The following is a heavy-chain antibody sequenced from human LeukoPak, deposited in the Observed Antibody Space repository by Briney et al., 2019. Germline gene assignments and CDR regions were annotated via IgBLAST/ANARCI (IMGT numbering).Heavy chain of an antibody. J-gene: IGHJ6*02. D-gene: IGHD3-10*01. CDR1: GGSFSGYY. Sequence: SETLSLTCAVYGGSFSGYYWSWIRQPPGKGLEWIGSIYYSGSTYYNPSLKSRVTISVDTSKNQFSLKLSSVTAADTAVYYCARRSLWFGQGGMDVWGQGTTVTVSS. CDR2: IYYSGST. CDR3: ARRSLWFGQGGMDV. V-gene: IGHV4-34*01.